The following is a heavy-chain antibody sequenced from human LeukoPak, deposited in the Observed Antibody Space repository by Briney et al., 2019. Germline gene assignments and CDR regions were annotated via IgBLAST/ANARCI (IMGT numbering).Heavy chain of an antibody. D-gene: IGHD1-26*01. V-gene: IGHV3-73*01. CDR2: IDKKDKGYATAT. J-gene: IGHJ5*02. Sequence: GGSLRLSCAASGFTFSGSAIHWVRQSSGKGLEWVGQIDKKDKGYATATAYAASVKGRFTISRDDSINTVYLQMKSLKTEDTALYYRTRDSGTYNWFDPWGQGTLVTVSS. CDR1: GFTFSGSA. CDR3: TRDSGTYNWFDP.